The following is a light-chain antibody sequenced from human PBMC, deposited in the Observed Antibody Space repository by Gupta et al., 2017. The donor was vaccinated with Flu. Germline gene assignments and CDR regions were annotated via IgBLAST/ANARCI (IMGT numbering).Light chain of an antibody. CDR3: AAWDDSLNGQAWV. CDR2: SNS. J-gene: IGLJ3*02. V-gene: IGLV1-44*01. Sequence: QSVLTQPPSASGTPGQRVTISCSGSSSNIGSNTVNWYQQLPGTAPKLLICSNSQRPPGVPARFSGSKSGTSASLAISGLQSDDEADYYCAAWDDSLNGQAWVFGGGTKLAVL. CDR1: SSNIGSNT.